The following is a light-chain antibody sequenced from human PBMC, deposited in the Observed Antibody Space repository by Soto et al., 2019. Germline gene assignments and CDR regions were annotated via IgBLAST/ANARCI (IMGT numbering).Light chain of an antibody. CDR1: QSISSW. CDR2: KAS. J-gene: IGKJ1*01. V-gene: IGKV1-5*03. CDR3: QQYNSYPLT. Sequence: DIHMTQSPSTLSASVGYRFTITCRASQSISSWLAWYQQKPGKAPKLLIYKASSLESGVPSRFSGGGSGTEFTLTISSLQPDDFATYYCQQYNSYPLTFGQGTKVDIK.